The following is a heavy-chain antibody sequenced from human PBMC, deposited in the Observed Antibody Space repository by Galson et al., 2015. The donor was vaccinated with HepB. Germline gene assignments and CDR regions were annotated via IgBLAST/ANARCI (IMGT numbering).Heavy chain of an antibody. J-gene: IGHJ4*02. CDR3: AKDMDRIGVAALDY. CDR2: ISWNSGSI. CDR1: GFTFDDYA. D-gene: IGHD6-13*01. V-gene: IGHV3-9*01. Sequence: SLRLSCAASGFTFDDYAMHWVRQAPGKSLEWVSGISWNSGSIGYADSVKGRFTISRDNAKNSLYLQMNSLRAEDTALYYCAKDMDRIGVAALDYWGQGTLVTVSS.